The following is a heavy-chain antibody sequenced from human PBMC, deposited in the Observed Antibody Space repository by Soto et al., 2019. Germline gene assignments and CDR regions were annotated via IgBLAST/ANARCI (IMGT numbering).Heavy chain of an antibody. Sequence: GASVKVSCKASGGTFSSYAISWVRQAPGQGLEWMGGIIPIFGTANYAQKFQGRVTITADESTSTAYMELSSLRSEDTAVYYCARGRSSSLLPLDGMDVWGQGTTVTVSS. CDR2: IIPIFGTA. D-gene: IGHD6-13*01. CDR3: ARGRSSSLLPLDGMDV. J-gene: IGHJ6*02. V-gene: IGHV1-69*13. CDR1: GGTFSSYA.